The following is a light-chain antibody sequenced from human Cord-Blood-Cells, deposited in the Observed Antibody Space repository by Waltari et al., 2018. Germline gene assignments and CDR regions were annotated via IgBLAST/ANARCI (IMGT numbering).Light chain of an antibody. J-gene: IGKJ2*01. Sequence: ELVLTQSPGTLSLSPGETATLSCRASQSVSSSYVAWYQQKPGQAPRLLIYAASSRSTGIPDMFSGSGSGTDFTLTISRLEPEYFAVYYCQQYGSSPNTFGQGTKLEIK. CDR2: AAS. CDR3: QQYGSSPNT. CDR1: QSVSSSY. V-gene: IGKV3-20*01.